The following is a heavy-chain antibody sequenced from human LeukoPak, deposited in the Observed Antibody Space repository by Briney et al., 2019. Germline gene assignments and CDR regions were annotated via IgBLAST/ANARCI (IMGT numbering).Heavy chain of an antibody. J-gene: IGHJ4*02. CDR3: ARAGSHWHYVY. CDR2: IKQDGSER. Sequence: AGGSLRLFCAASGFTFSGFSMSWVRQSPTKGLEWVANIKQDGSERYYVDSVKGRFTISRDNAKNSLSLQMNNLRVEDTAVYYCARAGSHWHYVYWGQGTVVTVSS. CDR1: GFTFSGFS. D-gene: IGHD3-10*01. V-gene: IGHV3-7*01.